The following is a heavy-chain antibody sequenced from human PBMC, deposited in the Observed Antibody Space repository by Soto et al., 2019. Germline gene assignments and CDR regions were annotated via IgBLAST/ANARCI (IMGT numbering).Heavy chain of an antibody. V-gene: IGHV3-23*01. J-gene: IGHJ4*02. D-gene: IGHD2-15*01. CDR2: ITGSGNTI. CDR3: ARDDVAGDVLWLVSD. CDR1: GFTFSKYA. Sequence: DVQLLESGGGLVQPGGSLRLSCVASGFTFSKYAMIWVRQAPGKGQEWVSGITGSGNTIEYADSVKGRFSISRDNSKNTVDLQMNSLRAEDTAMYSGARDDVAGDVLWLVSDWGQGTLVTVS.